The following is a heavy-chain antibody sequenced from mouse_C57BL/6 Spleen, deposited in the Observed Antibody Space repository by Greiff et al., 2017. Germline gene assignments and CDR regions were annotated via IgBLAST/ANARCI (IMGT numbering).Heavy chain of an antibody. CDR1: GYTFTSYW. CDR3: ARGGVDDGVAMDY. J-gene: IGHJ4*01. Sequence: QVQLKQSGAELVKPGASVKLSCKASGYTFTSYWMQWVKQRPGQGLEWIGEIDPSDSYTNYNQKFKGKATLTVDTSSSTAYMQLSSLTSEDSAVYYCARGGVDDGVAMDYWGQGTSVTVSS. V-gene: IGHV1-50*01. CDR2: IDPSDSYT. D-gene: IGHD2-12*01.